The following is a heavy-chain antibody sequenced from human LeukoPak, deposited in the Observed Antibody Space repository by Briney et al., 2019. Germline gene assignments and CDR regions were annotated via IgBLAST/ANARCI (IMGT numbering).Heavy chain of an antibody. CDR2: IYSGGST. D-gene: IGHD4-23*01. CDR3: ATDYGGNYFDY. CDR1: GFTVNSRY. Sequence: GGSLRLSCAASGFTVNSRYMSWVRQAPGKGLEWVSVIYSGGSTYYADSVKGRFTISRDNSKNTLYLQMNSLRAEDTAVYYCATDYGGNYFDYWGQGTLVTVSS. V-gene: IGHV3-53*01. J-gene: IGHJ4*02.